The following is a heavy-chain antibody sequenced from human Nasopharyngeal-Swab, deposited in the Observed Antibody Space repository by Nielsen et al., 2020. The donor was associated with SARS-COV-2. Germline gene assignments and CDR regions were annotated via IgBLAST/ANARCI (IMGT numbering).Heavy chain of an antibody. CDR3: AFRWWRSSWYGDY. J-gene: IGHJ4*02. CDR2: FDPEDGET. V-gene: IGHV1-24*01. D-gene: IGHD6-13*01. Sequence: ASVKDSCKVSGHTLTELSMHWVRQAPGKGLEWMGGFDPEDGETIYAQKFQGRVTMTEDTSTDTAYMELSSLRSEDTAVYYCAFRWWRSSWYGDYWGQGTLVTVSS. CDR1: GHTLTELS.